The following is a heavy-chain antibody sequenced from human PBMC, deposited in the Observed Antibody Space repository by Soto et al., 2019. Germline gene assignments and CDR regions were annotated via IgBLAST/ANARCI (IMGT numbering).Heavy chain of an antibody. D-gene: IGHD2-2*01. V-gene: IGHV4-34*01. J-gene: IGHJ1*01. CDR2: INPSGTT. CDR1: GGSLSAYY. CDR3: ALAPAAHILP. Sequence: QVQLQQWGAGLLKPSETLSLTCAVYGGSLSAYYWSWIRQPPGKGLEWIGEINPSGTTNYNPSLKSRVTISVDTSKNQFSLKLSSVTAADTAVYHCALAPAAHILPWGQGTLVTVSS.